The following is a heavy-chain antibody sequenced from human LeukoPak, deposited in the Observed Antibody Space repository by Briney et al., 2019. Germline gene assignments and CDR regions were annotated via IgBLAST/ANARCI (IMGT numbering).Heavy chain of an antibody. CDR3: ARDIMITFGGVIAPVAFDI. CDR2: ISSNGGST. Sequence: GGSLRLSCAASGFTFSSYAMLWVRQAPGKGLEYVSAISSNGGSTYYANSVKGRFTISRDNSKNTLYLQMGSLRAEDMAVYYCARDIMITFGGVIAPVAFDIWGQGTMVTVSS. V-gene: IGHV3-64*01. D-gene: IGHD3-16*02. CDR1: GFTFSSYA. J-gene: IGHJ3*02.